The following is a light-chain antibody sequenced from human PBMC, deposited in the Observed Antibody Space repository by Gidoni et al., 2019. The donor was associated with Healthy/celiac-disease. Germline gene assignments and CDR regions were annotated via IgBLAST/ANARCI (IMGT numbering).Light chain of an antibody. J-gene: IGKJ1*01. V-gene: IGKV1-5*03. CDR1: QSISSW. CDR2: KAS. CDR3: QQYNKYSPWT. Sequence: EIQMTQPPSTLSASVGDRVTITGRARQSISSWLCWYQQKPGKAPKILIYKASSLESGVPSRVNGRGAGTEFTLTISSLQPDDFATYYCQQYNKYSPWTFGQGTKVEIK.